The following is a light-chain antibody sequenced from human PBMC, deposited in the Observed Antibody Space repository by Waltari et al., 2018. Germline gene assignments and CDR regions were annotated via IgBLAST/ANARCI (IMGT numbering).Light chain of an antibody. CDR3: RHYVRLPGT. V-gene: IGKV3-20*01. CDR2: GAS. CDR1: QSVSRS. Sequence: IVLTQSPGTLSLSPGERATLSCRASQSVSRSLAWYQQKPGQAPKLLSYGASNRATGIPDRFTGSGAGTDFSLTSNSLAPEGFSMYCCRHYVRLPGTFGQGTKVEIK. J-gene: IGKJ1*01.